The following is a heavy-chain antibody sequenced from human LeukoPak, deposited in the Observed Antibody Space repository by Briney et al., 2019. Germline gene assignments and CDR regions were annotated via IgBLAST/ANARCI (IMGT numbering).Heavy chain of an antibody. V-gene: IGHV4-34*01. CDR3: ARGTQPANGDHVGY. J-gene: IGHJ4*02. Sequence: PSETLSLTCAVYGGSLSGYYWRWIRQPPGKGLEWIGEINHSGSTNYNPSLKSRVTMSVDTSNNQFSLKLSSVTRAVTAVHYCARGTQPANGDHVGYWGQGTLVTVSS. D-gene: IGHD4-17*01. CDR2: INHSGST. CDR1: GGSLSGYY.